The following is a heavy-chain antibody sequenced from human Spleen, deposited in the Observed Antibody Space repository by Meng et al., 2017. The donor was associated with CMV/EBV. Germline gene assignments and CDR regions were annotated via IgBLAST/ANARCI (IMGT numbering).Heavy chain of an antibody. D-gene: IGHD4-17*01. J-gene: IGHJ4*02. CDR1: GFTVSNNY. V-gene: IGHV3-11*04. CDR2: ISSSGSIR. CDR3: ARDYGGCPDY. Sequence: GGSLRLSCAASGFTVSNNYMSWVRQAPGKGLEFVSYISSSGSIRYYADSVKGRFTISRDNAKKSLYLQMSGLRAEDTAVYYCARDYGGCPDYWGQGTLVTVSS.